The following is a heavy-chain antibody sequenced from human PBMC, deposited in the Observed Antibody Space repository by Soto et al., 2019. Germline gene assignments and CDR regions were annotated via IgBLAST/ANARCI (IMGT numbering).Heavy chain of an antibody. D-gene: IGHD6-19*01. CDR3: ARGRAGIAVAGTRLDAFDI. V-gene: IGHV1-18*01. CDR2: ISAYNGNT. Sequence: ASVKVSCKASGYTFTSYGISWVRQAPGQGLEWMGWISAYNGNTNYAQKLQGRVTMTTDTSTSTAYMELRSLRSDDTAVYYCARGRAGIAVAGTRLDAFDIWGQGTMVTVS. CDR1: GYTFTSYG. J-gene: IGHJ3*02.